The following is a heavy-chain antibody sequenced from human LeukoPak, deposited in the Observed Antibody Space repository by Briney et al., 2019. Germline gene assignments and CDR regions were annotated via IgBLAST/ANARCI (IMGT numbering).Heavy chain of an antibody. J-gene: IGHJ5*02. CDR3: ASGCGSASCHTNWFDP. CDR1: GFTVSSNY. Sequence: GGSLRLSCAASGFTVSSNYMSWVRQAPGKGLEWVAVISYDGSKKYYADSAKGRFTISRDNSKNTLHLQMNSPRAEDTAVYYCASGCGSASCHTNWFDPWGQGTLVTVSS. V-gene: IGHV3-33*08. D-gene: IGHD2-2*01. CDR2: ISYDGSKK.